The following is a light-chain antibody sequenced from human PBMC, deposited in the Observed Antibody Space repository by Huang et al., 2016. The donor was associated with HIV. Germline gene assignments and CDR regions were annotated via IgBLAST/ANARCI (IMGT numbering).Light chain of an antibody. Sequence: EIVLIQSPATLSLSPGERATLSCRASQSVGNYLGWFQRIPGQAPRLLIYDSYKRATGIPARFSGSGSGTDFTLTISSLEPEDFALYFCQCRSNSGRITFGPGTRLHVK. V-gene: IGKV3-11*01. CDR3: QCRSNSGRIT. CDR1: QSVGNY. CDR2: DSY. J-gene: IGKJ3*01.